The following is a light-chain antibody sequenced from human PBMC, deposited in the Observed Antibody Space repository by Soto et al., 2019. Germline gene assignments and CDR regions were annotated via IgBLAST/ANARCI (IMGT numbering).Light chain of an antibody. Sequence: QSVLTQPRSVSGSPGQSVTISCTGTSSDVGGYNYVSWYQQHPGKAPKFMIYDVSTRPSGVPERFSGSKSGNTASLTISGLQDEDEDDYLCCSYEGSHTYVFGTGTKVTV. CDR2: DVS. V-gene: IGLV2-11*01. J-gene: IGLJ1*01. CDR3: CSYEGSHTYV. CDR1: SSDVGGYNY.